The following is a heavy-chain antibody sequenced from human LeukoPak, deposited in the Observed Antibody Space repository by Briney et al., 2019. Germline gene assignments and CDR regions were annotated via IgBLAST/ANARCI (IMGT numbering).Heavy chain of an antibody. CDR2: INPNSGGT. J-gene: IGHJ4*02. Sequence: ASVKVSCKASGYTFTSYYMHWVRQAPGQGLEWMGWINPNSGGTNYAQKFQGRVTMTRDTSISTAYMELSRLRSDDTAVYYCAGDIHGSGWYRGDYWGQGTLVTVSS. D-gene: IGHD6-19*01. CDR1: GYTFTSYY. V-gene: IGHV1-2*02. CDR3: AGDIHGSGWYRGDY.